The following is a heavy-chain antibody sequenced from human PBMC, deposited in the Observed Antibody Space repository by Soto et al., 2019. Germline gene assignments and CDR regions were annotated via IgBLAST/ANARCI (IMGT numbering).Heavy chain of an antibody. D-gene: IGHD1-26*01. V-gene: IGHV3-21*01. CDR3: ARDDSGSYYFDY. J-gene: IGHJ4*02. Sequence: GGSLRLSCAASGFTFSSYSMNWVRQAPGKGLEWVSSISSSSSYIYYADSVKGRFTISRDNAKNSLYLQMNSLRAEDAAVYYCARDDSGSYYFDYWGQGTLVTVSS. CDR2: ISSSSSYI. CDR1: GFTFSSYS.